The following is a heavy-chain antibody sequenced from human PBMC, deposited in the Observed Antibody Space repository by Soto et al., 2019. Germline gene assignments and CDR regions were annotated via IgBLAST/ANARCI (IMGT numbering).Heavy chain of an antibody. CDR1: GGSISSGY. J-gene: IGHJ4*02. CDR3: AREATIAARLDS. V-gene: IGHV4-4*09. Sequence: SETLSLTCSVSGGSISSGYWTWIRHPPGKGQEWIGYIYLGGSINYNPSLKSRVTISVDTSKNQFSLKLSSVTAAVTAVYYCAREATIAARLDSWGQGTRVTVSS. CDR2: IYLGGSI. D-gene: IGHD6-6*01.